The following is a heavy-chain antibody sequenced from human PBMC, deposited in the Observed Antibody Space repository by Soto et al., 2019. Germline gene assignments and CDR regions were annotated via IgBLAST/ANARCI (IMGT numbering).Heavy chain of an antibody. V-gene: IGHV1-2*02. CDR3: ARAHVRLQLGSSDY. CDR2: TNPKSGVT. Sequence: QVQLVPAGAEVKKPGASVKGSCKAAGYSFTCYFMHWVRQVPGQGLEWMGWTNPKSGVTKYPQKFQGRVTMTRYTSIRTAYMELTRLRSDDTAVYYCARAHVRLQLGSSDYWGQGTLVTVSS. D-gene: IGHD3-16*01. CDR1: GYSFTCYF. J-gene: IGHJ4*02.